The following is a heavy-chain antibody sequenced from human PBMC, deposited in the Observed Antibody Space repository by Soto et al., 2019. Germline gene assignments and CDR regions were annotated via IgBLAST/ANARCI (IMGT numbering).Heavy chain of an antibody. CDR3: ARVSEMGTVTEGFYYYMDV. Sequence: QVQLVQSGAEVKKPGSSVKVSCKASGGTFSNYTISWVRQAPGQGLEWMGRIIPILNIANYAQKFQGRVTITADKSTTTAYMELSSLRSEDTAVYYWARVSEMGTVTEGFYYYMDVWGKGTTVTVSS. D-gene: IGHD4-17*01. J-gene: IGHJ6*03. CDR2: IIPILNIA. V-gene: IGHV1-69*02. CDR1: GGTFSNYT.